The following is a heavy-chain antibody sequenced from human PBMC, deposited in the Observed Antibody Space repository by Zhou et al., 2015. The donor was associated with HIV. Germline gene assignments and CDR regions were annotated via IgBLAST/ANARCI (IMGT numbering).Heavy chain of an antibody. CDR3: TTGVSLTVVILPRGAFDI. CDR2: IKSNTDGGTT. V-gene: IGHV3-15*01. CDR1: GFTFSNAW. Sequence: EVQLVESGGGLVKPGGSLRLSCAASGFTFSNAWMSWVRQAPGKGLEWVGRIKSNTDGGTTDYAAPVKGRFTISRDESKRMLYLQMNSLKSEDTAMYYCTTGVSLTVVILPRGAFDIWGPGTMVTVSS. J-gene: IGHJ3*02. D-gene: IGHD3-22*01.